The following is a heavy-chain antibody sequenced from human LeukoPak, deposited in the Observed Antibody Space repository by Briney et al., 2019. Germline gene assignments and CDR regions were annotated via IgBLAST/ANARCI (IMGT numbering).Heavy chain of an antibody. Sequence: PSETLSLTCTVSGGSISSYYWSWIRQPAGKRLEWIGRICTSGSTNYNPSLKSRVTMSVDTSKNQFSLKLSSVTAADTAVYYCARDHSNADAFDIWGQGTMVTVSS. CDR2: ICTSGST. CDR1: GGSISSYY. J-gene: IGHJ3*02. D-gene: IGHD4-11*01. CDR3: ARDHSNADAFDI. V-gene: IGHV4-4*07.